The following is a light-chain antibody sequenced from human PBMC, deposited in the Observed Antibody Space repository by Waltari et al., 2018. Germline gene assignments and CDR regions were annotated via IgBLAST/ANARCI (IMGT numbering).Light chain of an antibody. CDR3: SSYAGSDIWV. V-gene: IGLV2-8*01. J-gene: IGLJ3*02. CDR2: EVN. CDR1: SSDVGGYNY. Sequence: QSALTQPPSASGSPGQSVAISCTGTSSDVGGYNYVSWYQQHPGKAPKLMIYEVNKRPSGVPDGFSGSKSGNTASLTVSGLQAEDEADYYCSSYAGSDIWVFGGGTRLTVL.